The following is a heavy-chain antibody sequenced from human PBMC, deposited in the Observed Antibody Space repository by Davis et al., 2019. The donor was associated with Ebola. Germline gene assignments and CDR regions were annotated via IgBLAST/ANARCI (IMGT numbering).Heavy chain of an antibody. CDR2: ISWNSGGI. V-gene: IGHV3-9*01. CDR1: GFTFSTYG. J-gene: IGHJ6*02. D-gene: IGHD3-10*01. Sequence: SLKISCAVSGFTFSTYGMHWVRQSPGKGLEWVSSISWNSGGIGYADSVKGRFTISRDNAKNSLYLQMSSLRAEDTALYYCARGHYGLDVWGQGTTVTVSS. CDR3: ARGHYGLDV.